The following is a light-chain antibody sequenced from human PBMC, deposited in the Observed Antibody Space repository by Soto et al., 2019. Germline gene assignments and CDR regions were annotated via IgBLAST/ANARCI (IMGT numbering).Light chain of an antibody. V-gene: IGKV3-15*01. CDR2: GAS. Sequence: EIVLKQSLDNLSVSPGERATLSCRASQSVSSDLAWLQQTPGQDPRLLHYGASTRATCIPTRFSGRESGTECTLTISSLQSEDFAVYYCQQYSNWASITFGPGTKVDIK. J-gene: IGKJ3*01. CDR1: QSVSSD. CDR3: QQYSNWASIT.